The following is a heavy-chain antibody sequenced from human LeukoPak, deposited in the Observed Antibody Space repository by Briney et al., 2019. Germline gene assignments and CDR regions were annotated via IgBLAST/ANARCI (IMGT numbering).Heavy chain of an antibody. CDR3: AKDCNGGNCYIDY. J-gene: IGHJ4*02. CDR2: MSGRGVST. D-gene: IGHD2-15*01. CDR1: GVTFTNYA. V-gene: IGHV3-23*01. Sequence: PGGSLRLSCAASGVTFTNYAMSWVRQAPGKGLEWVSGMSGRGVSTYYADSVKGRFTISSDNSKNTLYLQMNSLRAEDTAIYYCAKDCNGGNCYIDYWGQGTLVTVAS.